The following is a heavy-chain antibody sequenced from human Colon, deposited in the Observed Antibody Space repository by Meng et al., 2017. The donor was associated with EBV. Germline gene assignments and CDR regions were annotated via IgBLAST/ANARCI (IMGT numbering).Heavy chain of an antibody. CDR3: ARRPTGIDY. Sequence: QVEPQQGGEGLLKPSETLSLTCAVNGGSLSGAYWNWIRQPPGKGLEWIGEIIHGGSPSYNPSLKSRVTISIDTSKNQLSLMLSSVTAADTAVYYCARRPTGIDYWGQGTLVTVSS. V-gene: IGHV4-34*12. CDR2: IIHGGSP. D-gene: IGHD2-8*02. CDR1: GGSLSGAY. J-gene: IGHJ4*02.